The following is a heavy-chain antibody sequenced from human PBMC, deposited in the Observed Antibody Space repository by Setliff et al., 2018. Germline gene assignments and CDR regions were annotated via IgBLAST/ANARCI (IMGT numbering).Heavy chain of an antibody. CDR1: RFTFSNYW. J-gene: IGHJ5*01. Sequence: GGSLRLSCAASRFTFSNYWMSWVRQAPGKGLEWVANIKQDGSEKYYVDSVKGRFTISRDNANNMLYLQMNSLRDDDTAVYHCVRDFGMVAGPMDSWGQGTLVTVSS. V-gene: IGHV3-7*01. CDR2: IKQDGSEK. D-gene: IGHD6-19*01. CDR3: VRDFGMVAGPMDS.